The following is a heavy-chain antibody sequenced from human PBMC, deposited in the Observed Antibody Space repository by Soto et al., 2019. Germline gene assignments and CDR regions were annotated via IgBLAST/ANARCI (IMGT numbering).Heavy chain of an antibody. J-gene: IGHJ2*01. V-gene: IGHV3-23*01. D-gene: IGHD2-2*01. Sequence: EVQLLESGGGLVQPGGSLRLSCAASGFTFSSYAMSWVLQAPGKGLEWVSVVSGRAGSTYYADSVKGRFTISRDNSKNTLYLQMNSLRAEDTAVYYCAKDTSSGSTSFDSWGRGTVVTVSS. CDR3: AKDTSSGSTSFDS. CDR1: GFTFSSYA. CDR2: VSGRAGST.